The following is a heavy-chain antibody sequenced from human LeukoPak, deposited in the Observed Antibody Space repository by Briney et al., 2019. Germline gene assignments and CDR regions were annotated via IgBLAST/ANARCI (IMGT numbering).Heavy chain of an antibody. Sequence: SETLSLTCTVSGGSISSYYWSWIRQPPGKGLEWIGYIYYSGSTNYNPSLKSRVTISVDTSKDQFSLKLSSVTAADTAVYYCAREAQGYDYWGQGTLVTVSS. CDR3: AREAQGYDY. D-gene: IGHD5-12*01. CDR1: GGSISSYY. CDR2: IYYSGST. J-gene: IGHJ4*02. V-gene: IGHV4-59*01.